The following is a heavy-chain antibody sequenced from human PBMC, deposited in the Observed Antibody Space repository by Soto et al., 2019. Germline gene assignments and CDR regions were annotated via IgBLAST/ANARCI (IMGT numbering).Heavy chain of an antibody. D-gene: IGHD6-6*01. CDR2: VXXXTXGX. V-gene: IGHV1-2*02. CDR1: GYTFTGSY. CDR3: ARGGYSSSSPSDY. J-gene: IGHJ4*02. Sequence: ASVKVSCKASGYTFTGSYMHLVRQAPGQGLEWXGXVXXXTXGXXXGXXXQGRVTMTRDTSISTAYIELSRLSSDDTAVFYCARGGYSSSSPSDYWGQGTLVTVSS.